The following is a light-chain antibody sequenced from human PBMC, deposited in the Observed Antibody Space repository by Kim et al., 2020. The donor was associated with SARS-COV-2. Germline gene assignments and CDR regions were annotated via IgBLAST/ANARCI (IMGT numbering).Light chain of an antibody. J-gene: IGKJ2*01. V-gene: IGKV1-39*01. CDR1: QSISSY. CDR2: AAS. Sequence: DIQMTQSPSSLSASVGDRVTITCRASQSISSYLNWYQQKPGKAPKLLIYAASSLQSGVPSRFSGGGSGTDFTLTISGLQPEDSATYYCQQSYSTPYTFVQGTKLEI. CDR3: QQSYSTPYT.